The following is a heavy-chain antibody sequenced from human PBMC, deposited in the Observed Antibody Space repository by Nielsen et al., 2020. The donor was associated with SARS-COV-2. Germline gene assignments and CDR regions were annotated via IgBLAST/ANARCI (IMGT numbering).Heavy chain of an antibody. CDR1: GFTFDDYA. CDR2: ISWNSGSI. J-gene: IGHJ5*02. Sequence: SLKISCAASGFTFDDYAMHWVRQAPGKGLEWVSGISWNSGSIGYVDSVKGRFTISRDNAKNSLYLQMNSLRAEDTAVYYCARDLDYYDSSGYDRWGQGTLVTVSS. D-gene: IGHD3-22*01. CDR3: ARDLDYYDSSGYDR. V-gene: IGHV3-9*01.